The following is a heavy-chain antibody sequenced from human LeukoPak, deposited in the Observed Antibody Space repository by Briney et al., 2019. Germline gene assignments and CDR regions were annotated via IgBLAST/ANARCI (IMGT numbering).Heavy chain of an antibody. J-gene: IGHJ4*02. Sequence: GGSLRLSCAASGFTFSNAWMSWVRQAPGKGQEWVGRIKSKTDSGTTDYAAPVKGRFTISRDDSKNTLYLQMNSLKTEDTAVYYCTTAPAQSDYWGQGTLVTVSS. D-gene: IGHD2-2*01. V-gene: IGHV3-15*01. CDR3: TTAPAQSDY. CDR2: IKSKTDSGTT. CDR1: GFTFSNAW.